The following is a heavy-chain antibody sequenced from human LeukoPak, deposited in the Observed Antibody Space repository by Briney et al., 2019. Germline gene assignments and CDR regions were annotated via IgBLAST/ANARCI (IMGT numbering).Heavy chain of an antibody. CDR3: AIPAVRRYFDWPRRILDY. CDR1: GYTFTSYD. V-gene: IGHV1-8*01. Sequence: ASVKVSCKASGYTFTSYDINWVRQATGQGLEWMGWMNPNSGNTGYAQKFQGRVTMTRNTSISTAYMELSSLRSEDTAVYYCAIPAVRRYFDWPRRILDYWGQGTLVTVSS. D-gene: IGHD3-9*01. CDR2: MNPNSGNT. J-gene: IGHJ4*02.